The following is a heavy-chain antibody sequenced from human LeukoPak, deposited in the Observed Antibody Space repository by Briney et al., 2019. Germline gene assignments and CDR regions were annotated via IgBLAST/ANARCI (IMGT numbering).Heavy chain of an antibody. CDR3: ARESFAARWD. D-gene: IGHD6-6*01. CDR2: IKQDGSEK. Sequence: GGSLRLSCAASGSLFSTYWMIWVRQAPGKGREWVANIKQDGSEKYYVDSVKGRFTISRDNAKNSLYLQMNSLRAEDTAVYYCARESFAARWDWGQGTLVTVSS. V-gene: IGHV3-7*01. J-gene: IGHJ4*02. CDR1: GSLFSTYW.